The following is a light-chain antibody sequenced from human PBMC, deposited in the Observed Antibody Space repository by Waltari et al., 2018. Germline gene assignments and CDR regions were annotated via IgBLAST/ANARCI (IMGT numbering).Light chain of an antibody. Sequence: QLVLTQSPSASASLGASVKLTCTLSSGHNSYAIAWHQQQPEKGPRYLMKLNSDGSHSKGDGIPDRFSGSGSGAERYLTISSLQSEDEADYYCQTWDSGTVVFGGGTKLTVL. CDR1: SGHNSYA. CDR3: QTWDSGTVV. J-gene: IGLJ2*01. V-gene: IGLV4-69*01. CDR2: LNSDGSH.